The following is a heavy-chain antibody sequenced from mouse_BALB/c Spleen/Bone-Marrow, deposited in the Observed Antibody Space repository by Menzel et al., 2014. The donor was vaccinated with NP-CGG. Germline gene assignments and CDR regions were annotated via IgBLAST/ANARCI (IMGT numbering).Heavy chain of an antibody. CDR1: GFTFSSFG. CDR2: ISSGSSTI. Sequence: EVKLVESGGGLVQPEGSRKLSCAASGFTFSSFGMHWVRRAPEKGLEWVAYISSGSSTIYYADTVKGRFTISRDNPKNTLFLQMTSLRSEDTAMYYCARRYYGSSFSNFDYRGQGTTLTVSS. V-gene: IGHV5-17*02. D-gene: IGHD1-1*01. CDR3: ARRYYGSSFSNFDY. J-gene: IGHJ2*01.